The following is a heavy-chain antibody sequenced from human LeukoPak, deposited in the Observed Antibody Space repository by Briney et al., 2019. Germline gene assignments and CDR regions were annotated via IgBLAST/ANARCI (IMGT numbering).Heavy chain of an antibody. V-gene: IGHV3-23*01. Sequence: GGSLRLSCAASGFTFSIYAMSWVRQAPGKGLEWVSTISGSGSTIYYADSVKGRFTISRDNAKNSLYLQMNSLRAEDTAVYYCAVHNGDYWGQGTRVTVSP. CDR2: ISGSGSTI. CDR3: AVHNGDY. D-gene: IGHD2-8*01. CDR1: GFTFSIYA. J-gene: IGHJ4*02.